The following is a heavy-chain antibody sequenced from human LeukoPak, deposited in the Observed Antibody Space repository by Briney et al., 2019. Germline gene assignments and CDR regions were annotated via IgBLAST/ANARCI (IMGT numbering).Heavy chain of an antibody. CDR1: GYTFTSYG. J-gene: IGHJ4*02. CDR3: ARAQSPNGEGDY. V-gene: IGHV1-18*01. D-gene: IGHD4/OR15-4a*01. Sequence: ASVKVSCKASGYTFTSYGISWVRQAPGQGLEWMGWISAYNGNTNYAQELQGRVTMTTDTSTSTAYMELRSLRSDDTAVYYCARAQSPNGEGDYWGQGTLVTVSS. CDR2: ISAYNGNT.